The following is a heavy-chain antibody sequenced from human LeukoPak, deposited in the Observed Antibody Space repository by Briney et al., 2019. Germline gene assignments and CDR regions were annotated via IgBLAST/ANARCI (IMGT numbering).Heavy chain of an antibody. J-gene: IGHJ6*02. CDR1: GFTFSSYS. D-gene: IGHD3-3*01. Sequence: PGGSLRLSCAASGFTFSSYSMNWVRQAPGKGLEWVSYISSSSSTIYYADSVKGRFTISRDNAKNSLYLQMNSLRAEDTALYYCAKDTSGGIGFLEWLPPIYYYGMDVWGQGTTVTVSS. CDR3: AKDTSGGIGFLEWLPPIYYYGMDV. V-gene: IGHV3-48*01. CDR2: ISSSSSTI.